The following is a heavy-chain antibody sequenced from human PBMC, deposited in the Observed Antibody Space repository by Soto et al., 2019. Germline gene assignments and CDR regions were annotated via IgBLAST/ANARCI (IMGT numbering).Heavy chain of an antibody. CDR3: TTDLGAVRRKNWFDP. J-gene: IGHJ5*02. CDR2: IKSKTDGGTT. V-gene: IGHV3-15*07. CDR1: GFTFTNTW. D-gene: IGHD6-13*01. Sequence: EVQLVESGGGLVTPGGSLTLSCAASGFTFTNTWMNWVRQAPGKGLEWVGRIKSKTDGGTTDYAAPVKGRFTISRDDSKNTLYLQMNSLKTEDTAVYYCTTDLGAVRRKNWFDPCGQGTLVTVSS.